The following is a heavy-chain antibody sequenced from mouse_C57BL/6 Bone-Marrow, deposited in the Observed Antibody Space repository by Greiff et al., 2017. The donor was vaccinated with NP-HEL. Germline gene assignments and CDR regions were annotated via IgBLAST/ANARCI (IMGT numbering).Heavy chain of an antibody. D-gene: IGHD2-4*01. Sequence: EVNVVESGGGLVKPGGSLKLSCAASGFTFSSYAMSWVRQTPEKRLEWVATISDGGSYTYYPDNVKGRFTISRDNAKNNLYLQMSHLKSEDTAMYYCARGSDYDGAFAYWGQGTLVTVSA. V-gene: IGHV5-4*03. J-gene: IGHJ3*01. CDR2: ISDGGSYT. CDR3: ARGSDYDGAFAY. CDR1: GFTFSSYA.